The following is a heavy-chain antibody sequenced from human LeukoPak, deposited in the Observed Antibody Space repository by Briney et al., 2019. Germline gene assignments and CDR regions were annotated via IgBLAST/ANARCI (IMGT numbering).Heavy chain of an antibody. J-gene: IGHJ4*02. CDR3: ARDHGSGSYPPDY. CDR1: GFTFSSYW. CDR2: IYSGGST. V-gene: IGHV3-53*01. Sequence: GGSLRLSCAASGFTFSSYWMSWVRQAPGKGLEWVSVIYSGGSTYYADSVKGRFTISRDNSKNTLYLQMNSLRAEDTAVYYCARDHGSGSYPPDYWGQGTLVTVSS. D-gene: IGHD3-10*01.